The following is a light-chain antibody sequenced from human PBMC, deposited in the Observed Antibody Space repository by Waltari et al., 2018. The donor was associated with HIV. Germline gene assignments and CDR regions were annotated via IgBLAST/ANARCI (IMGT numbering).Light chain of an antibody. CDR2: GSF. CDR3: QQHYGVPLT. J-gene: IGKJ4*01. V-gene: IGKV1-NL1*01. Sequence: DIQMTQSPSSLSASIGDTVTISCRASQDISNSVSWFQQQPGKAPKLLVHGSFILQRGVPSRFSGSGSGTDYTLTISGLQSDDFATYFCQQHYGVPLTFGGGTRVDI. CDR1: QDISNS.